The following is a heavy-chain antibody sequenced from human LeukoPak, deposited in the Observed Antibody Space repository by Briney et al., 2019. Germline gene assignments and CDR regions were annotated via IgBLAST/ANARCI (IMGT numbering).Heavy chain of an antibody. CDR3: ARGGAWFGPMFDY. CDR1: GGSISSGGYY. D-gene: IGHD3-10*01. V-gene: IGHV4-31*03. J-gene: IGHJ4*02. Sequence: TLSLTCTVSGGSISSGGYYWSWIRQHPGKGLEWIGYIYYSGGTYYNPSLKSRVTISVDRSKNQFSLKLSSVTAADTAVYYCARGGAWFGPMFDYWGQGTLVTVSS. CDR2: IYYSGGT.